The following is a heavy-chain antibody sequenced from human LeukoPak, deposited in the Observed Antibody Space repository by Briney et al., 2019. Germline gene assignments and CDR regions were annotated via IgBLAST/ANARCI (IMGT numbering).Heavy chain of an antibody. Sequence: ASVKVSCKASGYTFTGYYMHWVRQAPGQGLEWMGWMNPNSGNTAYAQKFQGRVTITRNTSISTAYMELSSLRSEDTAVYYCARADYYDSGSNDYWGQGTLVTVSS. CDR1: GYTFTGYY. CDR2: MNPNSGNT. D-gene: IGHD3-22*01. J-gene: IGHJ4*02. CDR3: ARADYYDSGSNDY. V-gene: IGHV1-8*03.